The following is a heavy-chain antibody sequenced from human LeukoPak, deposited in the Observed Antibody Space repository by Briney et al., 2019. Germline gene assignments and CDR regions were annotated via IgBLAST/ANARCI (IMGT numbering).Heavy chain of an antibody. CDR3: ARLLDYGDLIFDC. J-gene: IGHJ4*02. Sequence: SETLSLTCTVSGGSISSYYWSWIRQPPGKGLEWIGYIYYSGSTNYNPSLKSRVTISVDTSKNQFSLKLSSVTAADTAVYYCARLLDYGDLIFDCWGQGTLVTVSS. CDR1: GGSISSYY. CDR2: IYYSGST. V-gene: IGHV4-59*08. D-gene: IGHD4-17*01.